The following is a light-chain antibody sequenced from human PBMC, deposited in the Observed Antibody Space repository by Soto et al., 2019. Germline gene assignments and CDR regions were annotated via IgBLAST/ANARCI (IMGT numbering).Light chain of an antibody. V-gene: IGKV3-15*01. CDR2: GAS. CDR1: QSVSSN. J-gene: IGKJ4*01. CDR3: RHYNNWPLPT. Sequence: EIVMTQSPATLSVSPGERATLSCRASQSVSSNLAWYQQQPGQAPRLLIYGASTRATGIPARFSGSGSGTEFTLTISSLQSEDFAVYYCRHYNNWPLPTFGGGTKVEIK.